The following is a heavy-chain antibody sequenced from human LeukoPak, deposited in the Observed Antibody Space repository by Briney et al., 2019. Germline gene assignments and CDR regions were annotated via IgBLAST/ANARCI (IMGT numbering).Heavy chain of an antibody. CDR2: IKQDGSEK. CDR3: ARGNRRNEDY. D-gene: IGHD1-1*01. Sequence: PGGSLRLSCTASGFTFSSYWMSWVRQAPGKGLEWVANIKQDGSEKYYVDSVKGRFTISKDNAKNPLYLQMNSLRAEDTAVYYCARGNRRNEDYWGQGTLVTVSS. CDR1: GFTFSSYW. V-gene: IGHV3-7*01. J-gene: IGHJ4*02.